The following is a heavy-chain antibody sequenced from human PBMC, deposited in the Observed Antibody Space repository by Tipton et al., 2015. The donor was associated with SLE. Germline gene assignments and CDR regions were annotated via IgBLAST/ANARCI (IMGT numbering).Heavy chain of an antibody. V-gene: IGHV4-34*01. CDR3: ARVGGIVVVIATHNWFDP. Sequence: TLSLTCAVYGGSFSGYYWSWIRQPPGKGLEWIGEINHSGSTNYNPSLKSRVTISVDTSKNQFSLKLSSVTAADTAVYYCARVGGIVVVIATHNWFDPWGQGTLVTVSS. D-gene: IGHD2-21*01. CDR1: GGSFSGYY. CDR2: INHSGST. J-gene: IGHJ5*02.